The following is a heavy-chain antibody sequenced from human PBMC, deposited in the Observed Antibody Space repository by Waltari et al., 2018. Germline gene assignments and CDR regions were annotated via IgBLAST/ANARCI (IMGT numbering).Heavy chain of an antibody. CDR2: ITPNSGAT. V-gene: IGHV1-2*06. J-gene: IGHJ4*02. D-gene: IGHD2-2*01. Sequence: QVHLVQSGADVKNPGASVRVSCKASGYTFIGYYIHWVRQAPGQGLEWMGRITPNSGATVYAQNLQGRVTMTRDTSISTAYMELSRLTSDDTAVYYCVRDGHKYDFDFWGQGTLVTVPS. CDR1: GYTFIGYY. CDR3: VRDGHKYDFDF.